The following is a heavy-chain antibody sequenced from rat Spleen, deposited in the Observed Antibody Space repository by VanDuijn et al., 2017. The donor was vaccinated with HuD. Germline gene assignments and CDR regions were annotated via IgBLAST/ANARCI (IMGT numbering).Heavy chain of an antibody. J-gene: IGHJ1*01. CDR2: ISPSGGST. CDR1: GFTFSNYG. CDR3: ATDPTTEGMVDYWYFDF. D-gene: IGHD1-11*01. V-gene: IGHV5-19*01. Sequence: EVQLVETGGGLVQPGRSLKLSCVASGFTFSNYGMHWIRQAPTKGLEWVTSISPSGGSTYYRDSVKGRFTISRDNAKSTLYLQMDSLRSEDTATYYCATDPTTEGMVDYWYFDFWGPGTMVTVSS.